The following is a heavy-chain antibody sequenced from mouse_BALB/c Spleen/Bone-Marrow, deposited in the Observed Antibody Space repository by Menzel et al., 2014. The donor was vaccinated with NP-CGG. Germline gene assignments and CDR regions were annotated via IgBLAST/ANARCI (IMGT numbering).Heavy chain of an antibody. Sequence: VQLQQSGAELVKPGASVKLSCTASGFNIKDTYMHWVKQRPEQGLEWIGRIDPANGNTKYDPKFQGKATITADTSSNTAYLQLSSLTSEDTAVYYCANYYYGYYFDSWGQAPLSQSPQ. CDR1: GFNIKDTY. J-gene: IGHJ2*01. D-gene: IGHD1-1*01. CDR2: IDPANGNT. CDR3: ANYYYGYYFDS. V-gene: IGHV14-3*02.